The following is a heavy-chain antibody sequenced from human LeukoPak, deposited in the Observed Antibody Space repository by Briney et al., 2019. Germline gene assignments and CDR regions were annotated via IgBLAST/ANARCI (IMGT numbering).Heavy chain of an antibody. J-gene: IGHJ3*02. CDR1: GYSFTSYW. CDR3: AKSLQWLAPHDAFDI. CDR2: IYPGDSDT. Sequence: GESLKISCKGSGYSFTSYWISWVRQMPGKGLEWMGIIYPGDSDTRYSPSFQGQVTISADKSISTAYLQWSSLKASDTAMYYCAKSLQWLAPHDAFDIWGQGTMVTVSS. V-gene: IGHV5-51*01. D-gene: IGHD6-19*01.